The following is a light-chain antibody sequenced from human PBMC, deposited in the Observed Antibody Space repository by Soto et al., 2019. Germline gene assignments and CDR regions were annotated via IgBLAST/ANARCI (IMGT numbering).Light chain of an antibody. Sequence: DIVMTQSPDSLAVSLGERATINCKSSQSVLHSSNTNNYLAWYQKKPGQPPKLLIYWASTRKSGVPDRFSGSGSGTDFTLTISSLQPEGVAVYYGQPYYSAPLAFGGGTRVEI. CDR2: WAS. CDR1: QSVLHSSNTNNY. CDR3: QPYYSAPLA. J-gene: IGKJ4*02. V-gene: IGKV4-1*01.